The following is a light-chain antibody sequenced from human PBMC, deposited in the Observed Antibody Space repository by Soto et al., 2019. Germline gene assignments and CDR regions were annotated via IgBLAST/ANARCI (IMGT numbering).Light chain of an antibody. CDR3: QQSHSGPRT. CDR1: QSISTY. J-gene: IGKJ1*01. CDR2: AAH. V-gene: IGKV1-39*01. Sequence: DIQMTQSPSSLSASVGDRVTITCRASQSISTYLNWYQQKPGEAPKLLIYAAHSLQSGVPSRFSGRGSGTEFTLIISNLQPDDFATYSCQQSHSGPRTSGQGTKVDIK.